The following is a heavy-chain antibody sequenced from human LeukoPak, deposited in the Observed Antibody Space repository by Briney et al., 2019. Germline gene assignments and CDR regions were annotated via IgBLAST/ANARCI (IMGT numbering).Heavy chain of an antibody. V-gene: IGHV3-48*01. D-gene: IGHD6-19*01. CDR2: ISSSSSTI. CDR1: GFTFSSYS. J-gene: IGHJ3*02. Sequence: PGGSLRLSCAASGFTFSSYSMNWVRQAPGKGLECVSYISSSSSTIYYADSVKGRFTISRDNAKNSPYLQINSLRAEDTAVYYCARGYSGGWYGSRPFLHDAFDIWGQGTMVTVSS. CDR3: ARGYSGGWYGSRPFLHDAFDI.